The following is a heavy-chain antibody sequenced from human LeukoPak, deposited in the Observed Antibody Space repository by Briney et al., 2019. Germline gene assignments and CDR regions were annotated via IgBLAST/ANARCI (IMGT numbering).Heavy chain of an antibody. Sequence: ASVKVSCKASGYTFTGYYMHWVRQAPGQGLEWMGWINPNSGGTNYAQKFQGRVTMTRDTSISTAYMELSRLRSDDTAVYYCATRWAEGRYCSGGSCQTEYFQHWGQDTLVTVSS. CDR2: INPNSGGT. J-gene: IGHJ1*01. CDR1: GYTFTGYY. D-gene: IGHD2-15*01. CDR3: ATRWAEGRYCSGGSCQTEYFQH. V-gene: IGHV1-2*02.